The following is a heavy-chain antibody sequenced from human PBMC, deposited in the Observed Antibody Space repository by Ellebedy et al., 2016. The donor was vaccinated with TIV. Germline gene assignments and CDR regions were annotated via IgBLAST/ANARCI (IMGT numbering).Heavy chain of an antibody. D-gene: IGHD1-26*01. CDR2: INPNSGGT. Sequence: AASVKVSCKASGYTFTGYFMHWVRQAPGQGLEWMGWINPNSGGTNYAQKFQGRVTMTRDTSISTAYMELSRLRSDDTAVYYCARGTGSYPPGYFDYWGQGTLVTVSS. V-gene: IGHV1-2*02. CDR3: ARGTGSYPPGYFDY. J-gene: IGHJ4*02. CDR1: GYTFTGYF.